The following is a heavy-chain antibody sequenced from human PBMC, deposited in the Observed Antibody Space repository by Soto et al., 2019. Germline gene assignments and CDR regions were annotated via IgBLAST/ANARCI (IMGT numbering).Heavy chain of an antibody. Sequence: PSETLSLTCAFYGGSFSGYYWSWIRQPPGKGLEWIGEINHSGSTNYNPSLKSRVTISVDTSKNQFSLKLSSVTAADTAVYYCARGLVVVAASVYMDVWGKGTTVTVSS. CDR2: INHSGST. J-gene: IGHJ6*03. V-gene: IGHV4-34*01. CDR1: GGSFSGYY. CDR3: ARGLVVVAASVYMDV. D-gene: IGHD2-15*01.